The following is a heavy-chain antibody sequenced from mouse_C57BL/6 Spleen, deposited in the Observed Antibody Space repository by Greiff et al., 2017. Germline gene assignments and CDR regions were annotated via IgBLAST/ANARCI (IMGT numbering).Heavy chain of an antibody. J-gene: IGHJ2*01. CDR2: INPNNGGT. D-gene: IGHD2-12*01. V-gene: IGHV1-26*01. Sequence: EVQLQQSGPELVKPGASVKISCKASGYTFTDYYMNWVKQSHGRSLEWIGDINPNNGGTSYNQKFKGKATLTVDKSSSTAYMELRSLTSEDSAVYYCANLRRYFDYWGQGTTLTVAS. CDR3: ANLRRYFDY. CDR1: GYTFTDYY.